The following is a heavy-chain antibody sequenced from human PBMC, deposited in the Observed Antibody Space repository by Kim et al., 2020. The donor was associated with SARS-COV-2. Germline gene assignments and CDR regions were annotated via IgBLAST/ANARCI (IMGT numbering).Heavy chain of an antibody. J-gene: IGHJ5*02. CDR2: IYYSGST. CDR3: ARDLGMVRGPNGVGWFDP. V-gene: IGHV4-31*03. CDR1: GGSISSGGYY. Sequence: SETLSLTCTVSGGSISSGGYYWSWIRQHPGKGLEWIGYIYYSGSTYYNPSLKSRVTISVDTSKNQFSLKLSSVTAADTAVYYCARDLGMVRGPNGVGWFDPWGQGTLVTVSS. D-gene: IGHD3-10*01.